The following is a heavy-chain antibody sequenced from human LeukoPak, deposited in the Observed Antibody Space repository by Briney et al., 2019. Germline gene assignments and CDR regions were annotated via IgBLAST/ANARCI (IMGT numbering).Heavy chain of an antibody. J-gene: IGHJ3*02. D-gene: IGHD3-22*01. CDR2: INAGNGNT. CDR1: GYTVTSYA. CDR3: ARDQVSMIVVVPDAFDI. V-gene: IGHV1-3*01. Sequence: ASVKVSCKASGYTVTSYAMHWVRQAPGQRLEWMGWINAGNGNTKYSQKFQCRVTITRDTSASTAYMELSSLRSEDTAVYYCARDQVSMIVVVPDAFDIWGQGPMLTVSS.